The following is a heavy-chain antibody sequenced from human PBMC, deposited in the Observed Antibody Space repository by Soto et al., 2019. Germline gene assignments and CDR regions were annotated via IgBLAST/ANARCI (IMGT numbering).Heavy chain of an antibody. J-gene: IGHJ4*02. CDR2: IYSSGTT. Sequence: PSETLSLTCTVSGVSISSSSSYWGWIRRPPGKGLEWIGKIYSSGTTHYSPSLMGRVTISVDTSKNHFSLKLTSVTAADTAFYYCARDTYLDYWGQGTLVTVSS. V-gene: IGHV4-39*02. CDR1: GVSISSSSSY. CDR3: ARDTYLDY.